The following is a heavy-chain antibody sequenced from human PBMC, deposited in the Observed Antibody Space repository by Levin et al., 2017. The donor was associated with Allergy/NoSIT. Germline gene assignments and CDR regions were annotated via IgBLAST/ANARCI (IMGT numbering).Heavy chain of an antibody. D-gene: IGHD4-17*01. CDR3: THRRPPLRRRHVDD. Sequence: VSGPTLVKPTQTLTLTCSYSGFSLSSPGVGVGWVRQSPGKALEWLALIYWDEDKRYSPSLRSRLSITMDTSKNQVFLRMTNMDPVDTATYHCTHRRPPLRRRHVDDWGQGALVNVSS. V-gene: IGHV2-5*02. J-gene: IGHJ4*02. CDR1: GFSLSSPGVG. CDR2: IYWDEDK.